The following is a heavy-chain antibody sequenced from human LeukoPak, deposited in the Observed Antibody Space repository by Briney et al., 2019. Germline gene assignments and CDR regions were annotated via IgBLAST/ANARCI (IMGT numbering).Heavy chain of an antibody. Sequence: PGGSLRLSCAASGFAFSNYEMKWVRQAPGKGLEWVSSITSDSRTIYYADSVKGRFTISRDNAKNSLYLQMNSLRAEDTAVYSCARNYYYHMDVWGKGTTVIVSS. CDR3: ARNYYYHMDV. J-gene: IGHJ6*03. CDR1: GFAFSNYE. V-gene: IGHV3-48*03. CDR2: ITSDSRTI.